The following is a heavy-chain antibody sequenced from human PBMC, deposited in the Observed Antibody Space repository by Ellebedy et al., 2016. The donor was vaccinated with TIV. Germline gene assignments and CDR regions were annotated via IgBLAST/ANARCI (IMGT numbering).Heavy chain of an antibody. CDR2: VNYSGSS. V-gene: IGHV4-34*01. J-gene: IGHJ4*02. CDR1: GGSVSGNY. Sequence: MPGGSLRLSCVVYGGSVSGNYWSWIRQPPGKGLEWIGEVNYSGSSNYSPSLKSRVTMSVDTSKNQFSLRMRSVTAADTAIYYCASSIAAAGHSWGQGALVTVSS. CDR3: ASSIAAAGHS. D-gene: IGHD6-13*01.